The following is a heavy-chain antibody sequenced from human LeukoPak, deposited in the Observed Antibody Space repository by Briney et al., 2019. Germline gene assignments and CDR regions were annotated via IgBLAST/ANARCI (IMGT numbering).Heavy chain of an antibody. Sequence: GSPVKVSCKASGGTFSSYAISWVRQAPGQGLEWMGGIIPIFGTANYAQKFQGRVTITTDESTSTAYMELSSLRSEDTAVYYCARGLGTTSPLPMNNWFDPWGQGTLVTVSS. CDR2: IIPIFGTA. J-gene: IGHJ5*02. V-gene: IGHV1-69*05. D-gene: IGHD2/OR15-2a*01. CDR1: GGTFSSYA. CDR3: ARGLGTTSPLPMNNWFDP.